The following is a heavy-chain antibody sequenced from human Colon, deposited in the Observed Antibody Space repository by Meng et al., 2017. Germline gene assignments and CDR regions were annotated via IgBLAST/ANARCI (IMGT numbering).Heavy chain of an antibody. J-gene: IGHJ3*02. CDR1: GYNFINYG. D-gene: IGHD1-26*01. Sequence: ASVKVSCKASGYNFINYGISWVRQDPGQGLEGMGWISAYNGNTNYAQKVKGKVTMTTEKSTSTAYMELESLRSDDTAIYFCAREGSLRWGGIVPDLFDIWGQGTMVTVSS. CDR3: AREGSLRWGGIVPDLFDI. V-gene: IGHV1-18*04. CDR2: ISAYNGNT.